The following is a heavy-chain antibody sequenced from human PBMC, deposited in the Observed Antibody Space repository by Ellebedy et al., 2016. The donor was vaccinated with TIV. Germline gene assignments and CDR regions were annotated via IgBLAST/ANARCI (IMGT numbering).Heavy chain of an antibody. CDR1: GFTFSSYG. V-gene: IGHV3-33*08. CDR2: IWYDGSNK. J-gene: IGHJ4*02. CDR3: ARDQLWSSGWYVLSCYY. Sequence: SLKISCAASGFTFSSYGMHWVRQAPGKGLEWVAVIWYDGSNKYYADSVKGRFTISRDNSKNSLYLQMNSLRAEDTAVYYCARDQLWSSGWYVLSCYYWGQGTLVTVSS. D-gene: IGHD6-19*01.